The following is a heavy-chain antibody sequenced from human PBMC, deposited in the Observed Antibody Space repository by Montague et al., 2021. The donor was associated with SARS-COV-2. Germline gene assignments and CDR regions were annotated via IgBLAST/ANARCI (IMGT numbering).Heavy chain of an antibody. CDR1: GDSVSSNIAT. Sequence: CAISGDSVSSNIATWNWIRQSPSRGLEWLGRTYYRSKWYNDYAESVKSRITIDPDTSKHQFSLHLNSVTPEDTAVHHCARIPVGSKYYFDFWGQGTLVTVSS. CDR2: TYYRSKWYN. V-gene: IGHV6-1*01. CDR3: ARIPVGSKYYFDF. J-gene: IGHJ4*02. D-gene: IGHD2-2*01.